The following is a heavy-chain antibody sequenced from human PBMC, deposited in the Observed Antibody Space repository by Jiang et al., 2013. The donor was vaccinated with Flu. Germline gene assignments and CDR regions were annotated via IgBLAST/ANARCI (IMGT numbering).Heavy chain of an antibody. CDR2: VTGSGDRT. CDR3: AKDSGWLSVS. CDR1: GFTFSNYA. V-gene: IGHV3-23*01. J-gene: IGHJ5*02. D-gene: IGHD6-19*01. Sequence: VQLLESGGGLVQPGRSLRLSCAASGFTFSNYAMSWVRQAPGKGLEWVSAVTGSGDRTDYADSVKGRVTISRDNSKNTLYLQMSSLRVDDTAVYYCAKDSGWLSVSWGQGTLVTVSS.